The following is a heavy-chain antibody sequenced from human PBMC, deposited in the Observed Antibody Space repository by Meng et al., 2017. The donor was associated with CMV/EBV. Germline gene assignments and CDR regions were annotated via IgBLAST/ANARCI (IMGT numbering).Heavy chain of an antibody. CDR2: ISSSSSTI. D-gene: IGHD6-6*01. J-gene: IGHJ6*02. V-gene: IGHV3-48*04. Sequence: GESLKISCAASGFTFSSYSMNWVRQAPGKGLEWVSYISSSSSTIYYADSVKGRFTISRDNAKNSLYLQMNSLRAEDTAVYYCARDRGEYSSSDGYYYYGRDVWGQGTTVTVSS. CDR3: ARDRGEYSSSDGYYYYGRDV. CDR1: GFTFSSYS.